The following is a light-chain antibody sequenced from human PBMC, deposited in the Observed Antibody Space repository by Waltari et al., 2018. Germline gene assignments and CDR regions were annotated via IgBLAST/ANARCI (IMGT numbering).Light chain of an antibody. Sequence: IVLTQSPDTLSVSPGQSATLSCRASQTINNNFLVWYQQKPGQAPRLIIHGASSRATGFPDRFSGSGSGTDFTLTISNLEPEDFAVYYCQQYDGSVLTFGGGTKVEI. CDR1: QTINNNF. CDR3: QQYDGSVLT. CDR2: GAS. V-gene: IGKV3-20*01. J-gene: IGKJ4*01.